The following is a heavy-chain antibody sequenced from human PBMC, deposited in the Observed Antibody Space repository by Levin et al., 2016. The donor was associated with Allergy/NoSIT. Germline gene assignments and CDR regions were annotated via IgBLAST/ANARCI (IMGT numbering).Heavy chain of an antibody. Sequence: WIRQPPGKGLEWVSVIYSGGSTYYADSVKGRFTISRDNSKNTLYLQMNSLRAEDTAVYYCARDRIVVVPAASAFYYYYGMDVWGQGTTVTVSS. CDR2: IYSGGST. V-gene: IGHV3-53*01. CDR3: ARDRIVVVPAASAFYYYYGMDV. D-gene: IGHD2-2*01. J-gene: IGHJ6*02.